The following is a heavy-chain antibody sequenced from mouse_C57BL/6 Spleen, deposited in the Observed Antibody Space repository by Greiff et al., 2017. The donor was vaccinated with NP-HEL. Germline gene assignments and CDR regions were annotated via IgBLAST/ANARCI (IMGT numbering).Heavy chain of an antibody. CDR1: GYTFTSYW. Sequence: VQLQQPGAELVKPGASVKLSCKASGYTFTSYWMHWVKQRPGRGLEWIGRIDPNSGGTKYNAKFKSTATLTVDKPSSTAYMQLSSLKSEDSAVYYCARRGNWDGYYFDYWGQGTTRTVSS. J-gene: IGHJ2*01. D-gene: IGHD4-1*01. V-gene: IGHV1-72*01. CDR3: ARRGNWDGYYFDY. CDR2: IDPNSGGT.